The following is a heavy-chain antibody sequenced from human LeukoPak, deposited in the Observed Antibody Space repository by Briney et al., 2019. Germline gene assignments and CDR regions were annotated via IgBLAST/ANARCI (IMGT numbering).Heavy chain of an antibody. D-gene: IGHD1-26*01. CDR3: AKDQWEPLREIWFDP. J-gene: IGHJ5*02. Sequence: SETLSLTCTVSGASVSSGYWSWVRLSAGKGLEWIGRVYFAGNANYNPFLKSRLTISVDKSKNQFSLKLTSVTAADTAVYYCAKDQWEPLREIWFDPWGQGILVTVSS. CDR2: VYFAGNA. V-gene: IGHV4-4*07. CDR1: GASVSSGY.